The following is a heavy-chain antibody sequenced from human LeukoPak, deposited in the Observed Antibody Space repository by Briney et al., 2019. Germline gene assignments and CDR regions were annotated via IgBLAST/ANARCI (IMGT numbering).Heavy chain of an antibody. Sequence: ASVRVSCKASGYTFISYDINWVRQATGQGLEWMGWMNPNSGNTDYAEKFQGRVTMTSDTPISTAYMEVSSLRSEDTAVYYCARGRAGSGYYYGTDVWGQGTTVTVSS. CDR2: MNPNSGNT. CDR1: GYTFISYD. V-gene: IGHV1-8*01. J-gene: IGHJ6*02. CDR3: ARGRAGSGYYYGTDV. D-gene: IGHD2-8*02.